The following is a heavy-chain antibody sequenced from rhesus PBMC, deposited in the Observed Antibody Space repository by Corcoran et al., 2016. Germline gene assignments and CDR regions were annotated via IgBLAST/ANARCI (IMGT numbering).Heavy chain of an antibody. Sequence: QVQLQESGPGLVRPSETLSLTCAVSGGSISSNYWSWIRLGPGRGLAWIGYIYGSGSTYYNPSLKSRVTLSVDTSKSQLSLKLTSVTAADTAVFYCARQGGTYNRFDVWGPGVLVTVSS. D-gene: IGHD1-44*01. V-gene: IGHV4S11*01. CDR3: ARQGGTYNRFDV. CDR1: GGSISSNY. J-gene: IGHJ5-1*01. CDR2: IYGSGST.